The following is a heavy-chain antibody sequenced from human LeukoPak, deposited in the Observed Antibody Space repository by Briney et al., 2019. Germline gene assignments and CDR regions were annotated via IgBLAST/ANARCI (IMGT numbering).Heavy chain of an antibody. V-gene: IGHV4-61*02. CDR2: IYTSGST. CDR1: GGSISSGSYY. D-gene: IGHD1-26*01. Sequence: PSETLSLTCTVSGGSISSGSYYWSWIRQPAGKGLEWIGRIYTSGSTNYNPSLKSRVTISVDTSKNQSSLKLSSVTAADTVVYYCAREDRGELHNFDYWGQGTLVTVSS. J-gene: IGHJ4*02. CDR3: AREDRGELHNFDY.